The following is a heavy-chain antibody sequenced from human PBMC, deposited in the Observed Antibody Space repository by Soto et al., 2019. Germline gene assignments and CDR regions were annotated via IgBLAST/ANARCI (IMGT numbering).Heavy chain of an antibody. Sequence: QVQLQESGPGLVKPSQTLSLTCTVSGGSISSGGYYWSWIRQHPGKGLEWIGYIYYSRSTYYKSSLNSRVTISVDTPKNQLSLKLSSVTAADTAVYYCARGKEVGAGGGLDYWGQGTLVTVSS. CDR1: GGSISSGGYY. V-gene: IGHV4-31*03. CDR3: ARGKEVGAGGGLDY. D-gene: IGHD3-16*01. J-gene: IGHJ4*02. CDR2: IYYSRST.